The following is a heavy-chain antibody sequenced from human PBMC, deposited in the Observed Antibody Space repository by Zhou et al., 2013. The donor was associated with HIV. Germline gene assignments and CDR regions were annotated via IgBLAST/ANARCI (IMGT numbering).Heavy chain of an antibody. Sequence: QVQLVQSGAEVKKPGSSVKVSCKASGGTFSNYVITWVRQAPGQGLEWMGRIIPIFGSANYAQKFQGRVTITADESTSTAYMELNRLRSEDTAVYYCARADCSGGSCYFDFWGQGTLVRVSS. CDR3: ARADCSGGSCYFDF. CDR2: IIPIFGSA. J-gene: IGHJ4*02. D-gene: IGHD2-15*01. V-gene: IGHV1-69*15. CDR1: GGTFSNYV.